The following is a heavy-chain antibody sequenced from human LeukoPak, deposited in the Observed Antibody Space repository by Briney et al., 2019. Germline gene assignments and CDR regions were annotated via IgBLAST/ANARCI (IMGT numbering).Heavy chain of an antibody. CDR3: AKEGGRFAFGNRFDP. V-gene: IGHV3-30*18. CDR1: GVTFSSYG. J-gene: IGHJ5*02. Sequence: GGSLRLSCAASGVTFSSYGMRWVRQAPGKGLEWVAVISYDGSNKYYADSVKGRFTISRDNSKNTLYLQMNSLRAEDTAVYYCAKEGGRFAFGNRFDPWGQGTLVTVSS. CDR2: ISYDGSNK. D-gene: IGHD3-10*01.